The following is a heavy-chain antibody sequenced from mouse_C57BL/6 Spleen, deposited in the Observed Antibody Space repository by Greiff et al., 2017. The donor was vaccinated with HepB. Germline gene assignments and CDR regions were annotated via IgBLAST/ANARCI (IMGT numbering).Heavy chain of an antibody. CDR2: ISSGGDYI. Sequence: EVMLVESGEGLVKPGGSLKLSCAASGFTFSSYAMSWVRQTPEKRLEWVAYISSGGDYIYYADTVKGRFTISRDNARNTLYLQMSSLKSEDTAMYYCTRDWVTTVVATDYYAMDYWGQGTSVTVSS. V-gene: IGHV5-9-1*02. D-gene: IGHD1-1*01. J-gene: IGHJ4*01. CDR1: GFTFSSYA. CDR3: TRDWVTTVVATDYYAMDY.